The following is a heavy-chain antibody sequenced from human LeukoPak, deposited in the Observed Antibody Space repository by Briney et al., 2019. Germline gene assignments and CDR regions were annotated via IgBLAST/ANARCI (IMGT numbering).Heavy chain of an antibody. CDR2: MNPNSGNT. V-gene: IGHV1-8*01. J-gene: IGHJ4*02. CDR3: ARGSVPPEAAAGTEFDY. Sequence: ASVKVSCKASGYTFTSYDINWVRQATGQGLEWMGWMNPNSGNTGYAQKFQGRVTMTRNTSISTAYMELSSLRSEDTAVYYCARGSVPPEAAAGTEFDYWGQGTLVTVSP. CDR1: GYTFTSYD. D-gene: IGHD6-13*01.